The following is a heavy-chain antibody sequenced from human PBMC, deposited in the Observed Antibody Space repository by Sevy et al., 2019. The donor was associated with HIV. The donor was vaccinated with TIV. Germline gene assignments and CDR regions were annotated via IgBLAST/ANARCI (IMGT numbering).Heavy chain of an antibody. Sequence: ASVKVSCKASGYSFTGYYIHWVRQAPGQGLEWMGWINPNNGGTNYAQEFQGRVTMTRDTSISTVYMELSRLKSDDTAVYYCAGAPVYCRGGNCYPYPFDYWGQGTLVTVSS. CDR3: AGAPVYCRGGNCYPYPFDY. J-gene: IGHJ4*02. D-gene: IGHD2-15*01. V-gene: IGHV1-2*02. CDR2: INPNNGGT. CDR1: GYSFTGYY.